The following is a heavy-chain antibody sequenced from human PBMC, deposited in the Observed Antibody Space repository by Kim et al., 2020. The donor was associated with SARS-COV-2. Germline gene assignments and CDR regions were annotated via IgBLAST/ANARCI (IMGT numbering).Heavy chain of an antibody. D-gene: IGHD3-22*01. Sequence: SETLSLTCAVYGGSFSGYYWSWIRQPPGKGLEWIGEINHSGSTNYNPSLKSRVTISVDTSKNQFSLKLSSVTAADTAVYYCARSRKIVVVITRYYYGMDV. J-gene: IGHJ6*01. CDR2: INHSGST. CDR1: GGSFSGYY. CDR3: ARSRKIVVVITRYYYGMDV. V-gene: IGHV4-34*01.